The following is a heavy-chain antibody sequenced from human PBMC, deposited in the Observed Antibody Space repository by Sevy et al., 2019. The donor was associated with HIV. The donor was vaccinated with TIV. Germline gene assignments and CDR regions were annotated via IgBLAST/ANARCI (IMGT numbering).Heavy chain of an antibody. J-gene: IGHJ3*02. CDR2: INPNSGGT. Sequence: ASVKVSCKASGYTFTGYYMHWVRQAPGQGLEWMGRINPNSGGTNYAQKFQGRVTMTRDMSISTAYMELSRLRSDDTAVYYCARQRTYYYDSSGYDAFDIWGQGTMVTVSS. CDR3: ARQRTYYYDSSGYDAFDI. CDR1: GYTFTGYY. D-gene: IGHD3-22*01. V-gene: IGHV1-2*06.